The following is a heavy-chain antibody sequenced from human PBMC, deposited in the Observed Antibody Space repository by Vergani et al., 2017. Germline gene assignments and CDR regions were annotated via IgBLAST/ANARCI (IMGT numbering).Heavy chain of an antibody. D-gene: IGHD3-22*01. CDR1: GYSFTNYW. Sequence: EVQLVQSGAEVKKPGASLKISCQISGYSFTNYWIGWVRQMPGKGLEWMGIIHPADSDTRYSPSFHGQVTISVDKSISPAYLQRSSLRASDSAMYYCARLYGRDSSGSKYFDYWGQGTLVTVSS. J-gene: IGHJ4*02. V-gene: IGHV5-51*01. CDR2: IHPADSDT. CDR3: ARLYGRDSSGSKYFDY.